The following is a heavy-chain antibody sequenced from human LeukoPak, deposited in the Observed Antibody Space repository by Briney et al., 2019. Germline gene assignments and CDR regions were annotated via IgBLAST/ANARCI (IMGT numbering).Heavy chain of an antibody. Sequence: GESLKISCKGSGYIFNSYWIALVRQMPGKGLEWMVIIYSGDSDTRYSPSFQGQVTMSADQSTSPAYLQQSSLKASDTAMYYCTRRYGRPFDYWGHGNLVTASP. D-gene: IGHD4-17*01. CDR1: GYIFNSYW. J-gene: IGHJ4*01. CDR3: TRRYGRPFDY. CDR2: IYSGDSDT. V-gene: IGHV5-51*01.